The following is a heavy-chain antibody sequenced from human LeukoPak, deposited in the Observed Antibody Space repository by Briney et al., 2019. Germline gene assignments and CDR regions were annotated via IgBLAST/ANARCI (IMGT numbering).Heavy chain of an antibody. CDR1: GFPFSSHA. D-gene: IGHD2-15*01. V-gene: IGHV3-23*01. J-gene: IGHJ5*02. CDR2: ISNGKT. Sequence: LPGGSLRLSCAASGFPFSSHAMSWVRQPPGKGLEWVAAISNGKTYYADSVRGRSTISRDDSKNTVYLQMNSLRDEDTALYYCVREAGYCASVCLKSNWFDPWGQGTLVTVSS. CDR3: VREAGYCASVCLKSNWFDP.